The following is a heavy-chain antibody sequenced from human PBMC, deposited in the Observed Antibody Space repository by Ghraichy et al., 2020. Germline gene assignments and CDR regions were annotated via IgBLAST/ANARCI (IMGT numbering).Heavy chain of an antibody. V-gene: IGHV3-7*03. D-gene: IGHD5-24*01. J-gene: IGHJ4*02. CDR1: GFTFSTYW. Sequence: LTCAASGFTFSTYWMNWVRQAPGKGLEWVANINGGGNRQLYVDSVKGRFTISRDNAKNSLYLQMSSLRVDGTAVYYCAKEDGTFDDWGQGVLVTVSS. CDR3: AKEDGTFDD. CDR2: INGGGNRQ.